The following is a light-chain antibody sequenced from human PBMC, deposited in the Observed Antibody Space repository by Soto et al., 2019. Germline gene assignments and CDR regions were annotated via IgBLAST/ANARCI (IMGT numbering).Light chain of an antibody. V-gene: IGLV1-51*02. CDR1: SSNIGNNF. CDR2: ENN. CDR3: GTWDSSLTVWV. J-gene: IGLJ3*02. Sequence: QSVLTQPPSVSAAPGQTVTISCAGSSSNIGNNFVSWYQQLPGTAPKLLIYENNKRPSGIPDRFSGSESGTSASLGITGLQTGDEAVYYCGTWDSSLTVWVFGGGTQLTVL.